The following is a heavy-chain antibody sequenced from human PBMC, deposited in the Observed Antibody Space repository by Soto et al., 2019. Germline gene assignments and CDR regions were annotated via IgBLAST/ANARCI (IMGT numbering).Heavy chain of an antibody. CDR3: ARVDITMVRGAGFDY. Sequence: PSVNVSCTASGYTFTSYAMHWVRQDHGQGLEWMGWINPNSGGTNYAQKFQGRVTMTRDTSISTAYMELSRLRSDDTAVYYCARVDITMVRGAGFDYWGQGTLVTVSS. CDR2: INPNSGGT. V-gene: IGHV1-2*02. CDR1: GYTFTSYA. D-gene: IGHD3-10*01. J-gene: IGHJ4*02.